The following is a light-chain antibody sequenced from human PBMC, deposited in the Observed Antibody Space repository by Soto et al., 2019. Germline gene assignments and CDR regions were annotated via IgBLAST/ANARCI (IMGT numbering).Light chain of an antibody. CDR3: MQALQTPRT. CDR2: LGS. Sequence: DVVVTQSPLSLPVTPGEPASISCRSSQSLLHSNGYTYLDWFLQKPGQSPQLLIYLGSNRASGVPDRFSGSGSGTDFTLQISRVEAEDVGVYYCMQALQTPRTFGQGTKVEIK. J-gene: IGKJ1*01. V-gene: IGKV2-28*01. CDR1: QSLLHSNGYTY.